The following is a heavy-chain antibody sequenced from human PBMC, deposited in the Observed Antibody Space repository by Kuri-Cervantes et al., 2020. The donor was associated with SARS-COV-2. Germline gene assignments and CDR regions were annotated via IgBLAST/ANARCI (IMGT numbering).Heavy chain of an antibody. CDR1: GASISSSTYY. D-gene: IGHD3-3*01. Sequence: SETLSLTCTVSGASISSSTYYWGWIRQSPGEGLEWLGSIYESGDTYYSSSLKSRLSLSVDTSKNQFSLKLTSVTAADTAVYYCARQMMSSITIFGVVITRNWFDPWGQGTLVTVSS. CDR2: IYESGDT. V-gene: IGHV4-39*01. J-gene: IGHJ5*02. CDR3: ARQMMSSITIFGVVITRNWFDP.